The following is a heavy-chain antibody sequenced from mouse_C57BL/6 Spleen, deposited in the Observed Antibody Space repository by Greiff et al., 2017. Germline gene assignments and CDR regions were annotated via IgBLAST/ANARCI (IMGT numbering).Heavy chain of an antibody. CDR3: TTASSGH. J-gene: IGHJ3*01. D-gene: IGHD3-2*02. Sequence: VQLKQSGAELVRPGASVKLSCTASGFTIKDDYMHWVQQRPEQGLEWIGWIDPENGDTEYASKFQGKATITADKSYNTAYLQLSSLTSEDTAVYYCTTASSGHWGQGTLVTVSA. CDR1: GFTIKDDY. CDR2: IDPENGDT. V-gene: IGHV14-4*01.